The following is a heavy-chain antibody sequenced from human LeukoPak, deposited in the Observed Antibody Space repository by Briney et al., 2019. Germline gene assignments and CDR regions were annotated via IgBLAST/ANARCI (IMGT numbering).Heavy chain of an antibody. J-gene: IGHJ4*02. V-gene: IGHV4-30-4*08. CDR2: IFYSGST. CDR3: ATYTMVRGVTLGLFDY. CDR1: GGSISSGDYY. Sequence: EPSETLSLTCTVSGGSISSGDYYWSWIRQPPGKGLGWIGYIFYSGSTYYNPSLKSRVTISVDTSKNQFSLKLSSVTAADTAVYYCATYTMVRGVTLGLFDYWGQGTLVTVSS. D-gene: IGHD3-10*01.